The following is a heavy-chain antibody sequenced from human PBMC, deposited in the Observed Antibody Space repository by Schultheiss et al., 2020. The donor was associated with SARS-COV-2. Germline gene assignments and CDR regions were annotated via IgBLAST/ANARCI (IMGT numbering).Heavy chain of an antibody. J-gene: IGHJ4*02. V-gene: IGHV4-59*10. Sequence: SETLSLTCAVYGGSFSGYYWSWIRQPAGKGLEWIGRIYTSGGTNYNPSLKSRVTMSVDTSKNQFSLKLTSVTAADTAVYYCARASYQTSYDFWSGYYRGPFDYWGQGTLVTVSS. D-gene: IGHD3-3*01. CDR1: GGSFSGYY. CDR3: ARASYQTSYDFWSGYYRGPFDY. CDR2: IYTSGGT.